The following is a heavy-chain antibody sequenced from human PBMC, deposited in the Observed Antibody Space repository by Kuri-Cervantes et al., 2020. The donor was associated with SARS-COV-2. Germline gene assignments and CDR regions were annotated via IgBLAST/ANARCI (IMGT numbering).Heavy chain of an antibody. J-gene: IGHJ3*02. CDR1: GGSISSSSYY. CDR2: IYTSGST. D-gene: IGHD3-10*01. CDR3: ATNLHLIWFGELTDAFDI. V-gene: IGHV4-61*09. Sequence: SETLSLTCTVSGGSISSSSYYWGWIRQPAGKGLEWIGHIYTSGSTNYNPSLKSRVTISVDTSKNQFSLKLSSVTAADTAVYYCATNLHLIWFGELTDAFDIWGQGTMVTVSS.